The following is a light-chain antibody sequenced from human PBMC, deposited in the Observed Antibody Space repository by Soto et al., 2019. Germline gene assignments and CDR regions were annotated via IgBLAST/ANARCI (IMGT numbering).Light chain of an antibody. CDR3: QQYGSSRGFT. Sequence: EIVLTQSPGTLSLSPGERATLSCRASQSVSSSYLAWYQQKPGQAPRLLIYGASSRATSIPDRFSGSGSGTDFTLTISRLKPEDFVVYYCQQYGSSRGFTFDPGTKGDTK. V-gene: IGKV3-20*01. CDR2: GAS. CDR1: QSVSSSY. J-gene: IGKJ3*01.